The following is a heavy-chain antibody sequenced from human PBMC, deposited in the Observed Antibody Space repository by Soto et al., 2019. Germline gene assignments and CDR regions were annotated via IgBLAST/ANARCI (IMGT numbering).Heavy chain of an antibody. V-gene: IGHV1-69*01. CDR3: ARGWGYDSNDYYYAY. D-gene: IGHD3-22*01. CDR1: GGTFSRHA. CDR2: IIPIFVTA. J-gene: IGHJ4*02. Sequence: QVQLVQSGAEVRKPGSSVKVSCKASGGTFSRHAISWVRQSPGQGLEWMGGIIPIFVTANHAQKFQGRVTIIADESTSTVYMELSSLRSEDTAMYYCARGWGYDSNDYYYAYWGQGTLVSVSS.